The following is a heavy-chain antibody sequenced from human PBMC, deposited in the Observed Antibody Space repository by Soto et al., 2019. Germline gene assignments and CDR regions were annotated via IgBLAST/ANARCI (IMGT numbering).Heavy chain of an antibody. CDR1: GYTYRIYA. D-gene: IGHD3-22*01. V-gene: IGHV1-18*01. Sequence: ASVKVSCKTSGYTYRIYAITWVRQAPGQGLEWMGWISTYNHDTRYAQRFQGRLSMATDTSTSTAYMELSSLRSEDTAVYYCARSRANYYDSRGYYYSTFDYWGQGTPVTVSS. J-gene: IGHJ4*02. CDR2: ISTYNHDT. CDR3: ARSRANYYDSRGYYYSTFDY.